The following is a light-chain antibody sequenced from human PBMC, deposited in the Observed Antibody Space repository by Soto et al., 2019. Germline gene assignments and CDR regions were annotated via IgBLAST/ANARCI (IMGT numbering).Light chain of an antibody. CDR3: QQYNDWPLT. V-gene: IGKV3-15*01. CDR2: GAS. J-gene: IGKJ4*01. CDR1: QSVNSN. Sequence: KVMTQSPATLSVSPGERATLSCRASQSVNSNLAWYQQKPGQAPRLLLYGASTRAIGIPARFSGSASGTEFTLTISSLQSEDSAVYYCQQYNDWPLTFGGGTKV.